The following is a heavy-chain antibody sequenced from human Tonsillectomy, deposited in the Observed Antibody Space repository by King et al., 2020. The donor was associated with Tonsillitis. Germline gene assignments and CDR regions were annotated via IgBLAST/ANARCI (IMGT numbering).Heavy chain of an antibody. CDR1: GFTFSTYW. CDR2: INKDEIEK. V-gene: IGHV3-7*01. CDR3: ARLDGVEVWFDC. D-gene: IGHD2-8*02. J-gene: IGHJ4*02. Sequence: VQLVESGGGLVQPGGSLRLSCAASGFTFSTYWMSWVRQAPGKGLEWVANINKDEIEKNFVDSVKGRFTISRDNARNSLYLQMNSLRAEDTAVYYCARLDGVEVWFDCGGQGTLVTVSS.